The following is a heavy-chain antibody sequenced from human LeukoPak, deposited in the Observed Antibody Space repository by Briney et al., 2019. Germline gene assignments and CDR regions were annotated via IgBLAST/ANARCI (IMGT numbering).Heavy chain of an antibody. J-gene: IGHJ6*02. D-gene: IGHD7-27*01. CDR1: GFTFSSYS. Sequence: PGGSLRLSCAASGFTFSSYSMNWVRQAPGKGLEWVSSISSSSSYIYYADSVKGRFTISRDNAKNSLYLQMNSLRAEDTAVYYCAKDAPRNWDPYYYYGMDVWGQGTTVTVSS. CDR3: AKDAPRNWDPYYYYGMDV. CDR2: ISSSSSYI. V-gene: IGHV3-21*01.